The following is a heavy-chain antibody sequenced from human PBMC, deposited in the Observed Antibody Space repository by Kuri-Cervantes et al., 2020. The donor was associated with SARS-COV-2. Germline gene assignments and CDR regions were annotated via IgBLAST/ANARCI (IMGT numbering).Heavy chain of an antibody. J-gene: IGHJ4*02. CDR2: ISSSSSTI. CDR1: GFTFSSYS. Sequence: GGSLRLSCAASGFTFSSYSMNWVRQAPGKGLEWVSYISSSSSTIYYADSVKGRFIISRDNAKNSLYLQMNSLRDEDTAVYYCARDGGGYYDSSGYYGQLGFDYWGQGTLVTVSS. CDR3: ARDGGGYYDSSGYYGQLGFDY. V-gene: IGHV3-48*02. D-gene: IGHD3-22*01.